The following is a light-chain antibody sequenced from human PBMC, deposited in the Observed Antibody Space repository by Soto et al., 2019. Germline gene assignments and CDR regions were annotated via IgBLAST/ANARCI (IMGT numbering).Light chain of an antibody. V-gene: IGLV1-40*01. J-gene: IGLJ2*01. Sequence: QAVVTQPPSVSGAPGQRVTISCTGSSSNIGADYDVHWYQQLPGTAPKLLIYGNSNRPSGVPDRVSGSKSGTSASLAITGLQAEDEADYYCQSYDSSLSGFVVFGGGTQLTVL. CDR3: QSYDSSLSGFVV. CDR1: SSNIGADYD. CDR2: GNS.